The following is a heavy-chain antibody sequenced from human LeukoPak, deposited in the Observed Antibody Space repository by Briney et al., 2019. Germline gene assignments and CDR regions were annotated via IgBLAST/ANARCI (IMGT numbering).Heavy chain of an antibody. V-gene: IGHV4-34*01. CDR3: ARVGQQLVNWFDP. CDR1: GGSFSGYY. D-gene: IGHD6-13*01. CDR2: INHSGST. J-gene: IGHJ5*02. Sequence: SETLSLTCAVYGGSFSGYYWSWIRQPPGKGLVWIGEINHSGSTNYNPSLKSRVTISVDTSKNQFSLKLSSVTAADTAVYYCARVGQQLVNWFDPWGQGTLVTVSS.